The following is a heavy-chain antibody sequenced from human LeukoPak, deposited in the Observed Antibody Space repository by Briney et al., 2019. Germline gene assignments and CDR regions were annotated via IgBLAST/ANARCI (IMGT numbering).Heavy chain of an antibody. J-gene: IGHJ4*02. V-gene: IGHV1-18*01. D-gene: IGHD3-22*01. CDR3: ARDLSRGSGYFGTY. Sequence: XTSXYTFXTXYGISWVRQAPGQGLEWMGWISGDNSNTNSAQRFQGRVTMTTDTSTSTAYMELRSLRSDDTAVYYCARDLSRGSGYFGTYWGQGTLVTVSS. CDR1: XYTFXTXYG. CDR2: ISGDNSNT.